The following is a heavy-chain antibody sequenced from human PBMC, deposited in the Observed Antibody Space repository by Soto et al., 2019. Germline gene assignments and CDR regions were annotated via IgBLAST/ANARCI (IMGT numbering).Heavy chain of an antibody. CDR2: IYYSGST. D-gene: IGHD3-10*01. J-gene: IGHJ5*02. V-gene: IGHV4-59*08. Sequence: SETLSLTCTVSGGSISSYYWSWIRQPPGKGLEWIGYIYYSGSTNYNPSLKSRVTISVDTSKNQFSLKLSSVTAADTAVYYCARLGITMVRGVLRPEWLDPWGQGTLVT. CDR1: GGSISSYY. CDR3: ARLGITMVRGVLRPEWLDP.